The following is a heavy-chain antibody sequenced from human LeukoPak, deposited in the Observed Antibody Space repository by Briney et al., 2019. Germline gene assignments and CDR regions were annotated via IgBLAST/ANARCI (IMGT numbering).Heavy chain of an antibody. J-gene: IGHJ5*02. V-gene: IGHV1-2*02. CDR1: GYTFTGYY. D-gene: IGHD6-6*01. CDR2: INPNSGGT. Sequence: ASVKVSCKASGYTFTGYYMHWVRQAPGQGLEWMGWINPNSGGTNYAQKFQGRVTMTRDTSISTAYMELSRLRSDDTAVYYCARETSSSPEAALIENWFDPWGQGTLVTVSS. CDR3: ARETSSSPEAALIENWFDP.